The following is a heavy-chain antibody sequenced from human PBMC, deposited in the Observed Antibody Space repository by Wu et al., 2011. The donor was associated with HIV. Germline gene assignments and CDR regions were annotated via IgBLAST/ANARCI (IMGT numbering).Heavy chain of an antibody. CDR1: GYIFTSYY. CDR3: ARDFGGDGDS. V-gene: IGHV1-46*01. J-gene: IGHJ4*02. Sequence: QVQLVQSGAEVKKPGVSVKVSCKASGYIFTSYYMHWVRQAPGQGLEWMGIINPSGGSTSYAQKFQGRVTMTRDTSTSTVYMELSSLRSEDTAMYYCARDFGGDGDSWGQGTLVTVSS. CDR2: INPSGGST. D-gene: IGHD2-21*01.